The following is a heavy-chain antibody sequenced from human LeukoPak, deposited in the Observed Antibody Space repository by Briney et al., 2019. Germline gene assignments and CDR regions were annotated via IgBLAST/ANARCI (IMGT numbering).Heavy chain of an antibody. V-gene: IGHV3-48*03. J-gene: IGHJ5*02. CDR2: ISSSGSTI. CDR1: GFTFSSYE. CDR3: ARDWGRGTSGSGWYNWFDP. Sequence: SGGSLRLSCAASGFTFSSYEMNWVRQAPGKGLEWVSYISSSGSTIYYADSVKGRFTTSRDNSQSTVHLQMNSLRVEDTAIYYRARDWGRGTSGSGWYNWFDPWGQGTLVTVSS. D-gene: IGHD6-19*01.